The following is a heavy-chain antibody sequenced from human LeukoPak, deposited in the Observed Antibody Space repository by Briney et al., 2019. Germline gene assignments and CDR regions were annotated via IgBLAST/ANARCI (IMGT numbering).Heavy chain of an antibody. CDR3: ARVGDYGDYVVDY. CDR2: IYYSGST. D-gene: IGHD4-17*01. Sequence: SETLSLTCTVSGGSISSYYWSWIRQPPGKGLEWIGYIYYSGSTNYNPSLKSRVTISVDTSKNQFSLKLSSVTAADTDVYYCARVGDYGDYVVDYWGQGTLVTVSS. J-gene: IGHJ4*02. V-gene: IGHV4-59*01. CDR1: GGSISSYY.